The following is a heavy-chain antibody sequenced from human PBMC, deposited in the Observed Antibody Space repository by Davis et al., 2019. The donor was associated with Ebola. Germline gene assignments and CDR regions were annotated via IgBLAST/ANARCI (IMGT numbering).Heavy chain of an antibody. J-gene: IGHJ4*01. CDR1: GYTFTSYD. Sequence: AASVKVSCKASGYTFTSYDINWVRQATGQGLEWMGWMNPNSGNTGYAQKFQGRVTMTRNTSISTAYMELSSLRSEDTAGYYCAGGLGYGWGRLIGGAVPNFGYWGQGTLVTGSP. D-gene: IGHD3-16*01. V-gene: IGHV1-8*01. CDR3: AGGLGYGWGRLIGGAVPNFGY. CDR2: MNPNSGNT.